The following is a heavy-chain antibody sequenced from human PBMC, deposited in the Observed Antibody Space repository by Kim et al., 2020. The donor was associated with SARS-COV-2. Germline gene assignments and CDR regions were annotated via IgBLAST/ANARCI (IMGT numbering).Heavy chain of an antibody. CDR1: GFSFSSYS. D-gene: IGHD6-13*01. J-gene: IGHJ4*02. Sequence: GGSLRLSCAASGFSFSSYSMTWVRQAPGKGLEWVSYITGSSNLIYYADSVKGRFTISRDNVKNSLYLQMNSLRDEDTALYYCARDSGVAGADDYWGQGT. V-gene: IGHV3-48*02. CDR3: ARDSGVAGADDY. CDR2: ITGSSNLI.